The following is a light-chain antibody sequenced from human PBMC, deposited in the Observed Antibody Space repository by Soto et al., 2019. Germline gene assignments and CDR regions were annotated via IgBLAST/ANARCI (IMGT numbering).Light chain of an antibody. CDR1: QSISIN. V-gene: IGKV3-15*01. CDR3: QQHNNWPPT. Sequence: EIVMTQSPATLSVSPGERVTLSCRASQSISINLAWYQWKPGQSPRLLFSGASTRATGVPVRFSGSGSVTEYTLSISSLQSEDFAVYYCQQHNNWPPTFGQGTKVEVK. J-gene: IGKJ1*01. CDR2: GAS.